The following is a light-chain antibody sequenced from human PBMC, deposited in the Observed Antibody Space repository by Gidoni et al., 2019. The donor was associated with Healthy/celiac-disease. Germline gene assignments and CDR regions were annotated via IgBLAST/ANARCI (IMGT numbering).Light chain of an antibody. CDR3: QQLNSYQLT. CDR1: QGISSY. J-gene: IGKJ4*01. Sequence: DIQLTQSPSFLSASVGDRVTITCRASQGISSYLAWYQQKPGKAPKLLIYAASTLQSGVPSRFSGSGSGTEFTLTISSLQPEDFATYYCQQLNSYQLTFGGGTNVEIK. CDR2: AAS. V-gene: IGKV1-9*01.